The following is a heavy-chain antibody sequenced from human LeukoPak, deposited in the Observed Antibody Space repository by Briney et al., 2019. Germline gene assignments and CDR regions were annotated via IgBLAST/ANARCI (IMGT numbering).Heavy chain of an antibody. V-gene: IGHV1-18*01. CDR2: ISPYSGNT. CDR3: ARTSGVSVAGSPYYFDF. J-gene: IGHJ4*02. CDR1: GYLFINYG. D-gene: IGHD6-13*01. Sequence: ASVKVSCKASGYLFINYGISWLRQAPGQGLECMGWISPYSGNTDYPQKLQGRVTMTTDTSTTTAYMELGSLSFDDTAVYYCARTSGVSVAGSPYYFDFWGPGTLISVSS.